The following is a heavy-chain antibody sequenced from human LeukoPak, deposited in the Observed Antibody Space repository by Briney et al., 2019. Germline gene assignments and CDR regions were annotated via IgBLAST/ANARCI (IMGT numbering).Heavy chain of an antibody. V-gene: IGHV3-33*01. CDR3: ARSANYGYSSGWYDPLGYFDY. Sequence: GRSLRLSCAASGFTFSSYGMHWVRQAPGKGLEWVAVIWYDGSNKYYADSVKGRFTISRDNSKNTLYLQMNSLRAEDTAVYYCARSANYGYSSGWYDPLGYFDYWGQGTLVTVSS. CDR2: IWYDGSNK. J-gene: IGHJ4*02. D-gene: IGHD6-19*01. CDR1: GFTFSSYG.